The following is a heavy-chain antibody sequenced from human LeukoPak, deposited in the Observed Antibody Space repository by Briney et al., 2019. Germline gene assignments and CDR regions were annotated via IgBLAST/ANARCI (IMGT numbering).Heavy chain of an antibody. CDR3: ARIGGSHYYMDV. J-gene: IGHJ6*03. Sequence: GGSLRLSCAASGFTFSSYAMSWVRQAPGKGLEWVSAIRGSGDRTHYADSVKGRFTISRDNAKNSLYLQMNSLRAEDTALYYCARIGGSHYYMDVWGKGTTVTVSS. CDR2: IRGSGDRT. CDR1: GFTFSSYA. V-gene: IGHV3-23*01. D-gene: IGHD1-26*01.